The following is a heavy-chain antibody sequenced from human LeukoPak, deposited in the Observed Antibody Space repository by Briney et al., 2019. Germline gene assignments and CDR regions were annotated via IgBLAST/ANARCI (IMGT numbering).Heavy chain of an antibody. CDR3: ARGRPGTRPWFDP. V-gene: IGHV1-2*02. CDR1: GYTFTGYY. J-gene: IGHJ5*02. D-gene: IGHD1-1*01. CDR2: INPNSGGT. Sequence: ASVKVSCKASGYTFTGYYMHWVRRAPGQGLEWMGWINPNSGGTNYAQKFQGRVTMTRDTSISTAYMELSRLRSDDTAVYYCARGRPGTRPWFDPRGQGTLVTVSS.